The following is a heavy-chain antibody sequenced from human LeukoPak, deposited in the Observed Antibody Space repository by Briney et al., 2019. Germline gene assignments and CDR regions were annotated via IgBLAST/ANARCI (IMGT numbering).Heavy chain of an antibody. J-gene: IGHJ4*02. CDR3: ARGYSSSWSSFDY. Sequence: GRSLGLSCAASGFTFSSYAMHWVRQAPGKGLEWVAVISYDGSNKYYADSVKGRFTISRDNSKNTLYLQMNSLRAEDTAVYYCARGYSSSWSSFDYWGQGTLVTVSS. CDR2: ISYDGSNK. CDR1: GFTFSSYA. D-gene: IGHD6-13*01. V-gene: IGHV3-30*04.